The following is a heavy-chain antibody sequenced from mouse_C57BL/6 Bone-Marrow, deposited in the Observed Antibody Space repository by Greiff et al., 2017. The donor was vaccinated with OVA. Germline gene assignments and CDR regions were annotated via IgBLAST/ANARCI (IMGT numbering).Heavy chain of an antibody. CDR1: GFTFTDYY. CDR2: IRNRANGYTT. V-gene: IGHV7-3*01. CDR3: ASSIYYYCNYAMDY. Sequence: EVQRVESGGGLVQPGGSLSLSCAASGFTFTDYYMSWVRQPPGQALEWLGFIRNRANGYTTEYSASVKGRFTISRDNSQSILYLQMNAQRAEVSATYYCASSIYYYCNYAMDYWGQGTSVTVSS. D-gene: IGHD1-1*01. J-gene: IGHJ4*01.